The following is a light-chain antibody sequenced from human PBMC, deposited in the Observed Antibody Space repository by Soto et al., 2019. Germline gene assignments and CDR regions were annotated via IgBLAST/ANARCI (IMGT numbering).Light chain of an antibody. CDR1: SSDVGSYNL. V-gene: IGLV2-23*02. CDR2: EVS. Sequence: QSALTQPASVSGSPGQSITISCTGTSSDVGSYNLVSWYQQHPGKAPKLMIYEVSKRPSGVSNRFSGSKSGNTASLTISGLQGEDESDYYCCSYAGSSTVFGGGTKLTVL. CDR3: CSYAGSSTV. J-gene: IGLJ3*02.